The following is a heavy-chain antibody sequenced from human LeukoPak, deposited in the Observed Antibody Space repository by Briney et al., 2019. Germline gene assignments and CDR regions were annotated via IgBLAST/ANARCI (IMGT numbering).Heavy chain of an antibody. Sequence: PGGSLRLSCEASGITISDAWMSWVRQAPGKGLEWVGRIKSKSAGGTTDHAAPVKGRFIISRDDSKNTLYLQMNSLTIEDTAVYYCVTPPDWGQGTLVTVPS. CDR3: VTPPD. CDR1: GITISDAW. V-gene: IGHV3-15*01. J-gene: IGHJ4*02. CDR2: IKSKSAGGTT. D-gene: IGHD5-18*01.